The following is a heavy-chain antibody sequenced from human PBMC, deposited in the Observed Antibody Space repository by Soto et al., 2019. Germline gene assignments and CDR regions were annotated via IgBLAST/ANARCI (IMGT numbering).Heavy chain of an antibody. CDR2: IYYSGST. V-gene: IGHV4-59*01. D-gene: IGHD3-22*01. CDR1: GGSISSYY. J-gene: IGHJ4*02. Sequence: SETLSLTCTVSGGSISSYYWSWIRQPPGKGLEWIGYIYYSGSTNYNPSLKSRVTISVDTSKNQFSLKLGSVTAADTAVYYCARASGYYLYYFDYWGQGTLVTVSS. CDR3: ARASGYYLYYFDY.